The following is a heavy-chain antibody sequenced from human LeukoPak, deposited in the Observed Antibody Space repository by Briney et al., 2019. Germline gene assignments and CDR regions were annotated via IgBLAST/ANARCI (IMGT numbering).Heavy chain of an antibody. CDR3: ARAGSGRSPDWFDP. V-gene: IGHV3-74*01. Sequence: PGRSLRLSCAASEFTHSSYWMHWVRQAPGKGLVWVSRINSDGSNTDYADSVKGRFTISSDNAKNTLYLQLNSHRAEDTGVYYCARAGSGRSPDWFDPWGQGTLVTVSS. CDR2: INSDGSNT. J-gene: IGHJ5*02. D-gene: IGHD1-26*01. CDR1: EFTHSSYW.